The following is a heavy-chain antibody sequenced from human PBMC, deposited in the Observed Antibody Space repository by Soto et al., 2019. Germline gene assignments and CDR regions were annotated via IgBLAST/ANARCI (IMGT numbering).Heavy chain of an antibody. CDR1: GYTFTSYG. D-gene: IGHD3-16*02. Sequence: ASVKVSCKASGYTFTSYGISWVRQAPGQGLEWMGWISASNGFTNYAQKLQGRVTMTTDTSTSTAHMELRSLTSDDTAVYYCARGRRNYDYIWGSYRTRDAFDIWGQGTRVTVSS. J-gene: IGHJ3*02. CDR2: ISASNGFT. V-gene: IGHV1-18*01. CDR3: ARGRRNYDYIWGSYRTRDAFDI.